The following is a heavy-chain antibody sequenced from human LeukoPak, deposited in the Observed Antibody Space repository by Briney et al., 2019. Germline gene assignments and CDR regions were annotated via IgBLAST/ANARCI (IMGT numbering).Heavy chain of an antibody. CDR2: ICYSGSN. CDR1: GGPFSSYY. CDR3: ARARGAIDI. J-gene: IGHJ3*02. Sequence: WETLSLTCTVSGGPFSSYYWSWIRQPPGKGLEWVGYICYSGSNIYHPSLERRLTISVDTSKNQFSLKLSSVTAADTAVYYCARARGAIDIWGQGTMVTVSS. V-gene: IGHV4-59*01.